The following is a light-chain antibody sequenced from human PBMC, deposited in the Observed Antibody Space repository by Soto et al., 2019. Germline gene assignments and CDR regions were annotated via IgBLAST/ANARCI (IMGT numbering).Light chain of an antibody. Sequence: DVVMTQSPLSLPVTLGQPASISCRSSQSLAYSDGNTYLNWFQQRPGQSPRRLIYKVSNRDSGVPDRFSGSGSRTVFTLKISRVEAEDVGVYYCMQGTHWPPYTFGQGTKLEIK. V-gene: IGKV2-30*01. CDR1: QSLAYSDGNTY. J-gene: IGKJ2*01. CDR3: MQGTHWPPYT. CDR2: KVS.